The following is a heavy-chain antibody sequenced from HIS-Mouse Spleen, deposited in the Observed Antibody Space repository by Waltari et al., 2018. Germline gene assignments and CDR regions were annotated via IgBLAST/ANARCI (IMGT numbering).Heavy chain of an antibody. D-gene: IGHD3-3*01. J-gene: IGHJ3*02. CDR2: IYYSGST. V-gene: IGHV4-39*07. CDR3: ARAPTGFLEWFDAFDI. Sequence: GLVKPSETLSLTCTVSGGSISSSSYYWGWIRQPPGKGLEWLGSIYYSGSTYYNPSLKSRVTISVDTSKNQFSLKLSSVTAADTAVYYCARAPTGFLEWFDAFDIWGQGTMVTVSS. CDR1: GGSISSSSYY.